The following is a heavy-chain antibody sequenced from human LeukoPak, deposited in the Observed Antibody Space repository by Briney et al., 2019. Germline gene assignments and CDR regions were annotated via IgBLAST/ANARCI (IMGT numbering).Heavy chain of an antibody. Sequence: SVKVSCKASGGTFSSYSISWVRQAPGQGLEWMGGIIPIFGTANYAQKFQGRVTITADESTSTAYMELSSLRSEDTAVYYCAGRITGTSDHLPWGQGTLVTVSS. J-gene: IGHJ5*02. CDR1: GGTFSSYS. CDR2: IIPIFGTA. V-gene: IGHV1-69*01. D-gene: IGHD1-7*01. CDR3: AGRITGTSDHLP.